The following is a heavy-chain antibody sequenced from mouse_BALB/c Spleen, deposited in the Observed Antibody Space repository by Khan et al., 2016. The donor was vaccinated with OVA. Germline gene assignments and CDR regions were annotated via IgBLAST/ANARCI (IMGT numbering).Heavy chain of an antibody. Sequence: QIKLVQSGPELVRPGVSVKISCKGADYTFTDYPMHWVQPSHAQSLEWIGAVSTYYGNTNYNQKYKCKAIVTVDKSSSTAYIALARLSSEDSAISYCATDDGYSLFAYGGLGNLDTGS. J-gene: IGHJ3*01. D-gene: IGHD2-3*01. CDR2: VSTYYGNT. CDR3: ATDDGYSLFAY. V-gene: IGHV1S137*01. CDR1: DYTFTDYP.